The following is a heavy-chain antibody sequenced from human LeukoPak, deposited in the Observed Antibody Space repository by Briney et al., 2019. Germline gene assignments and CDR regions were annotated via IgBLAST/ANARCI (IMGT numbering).Heavy chain of an antibody. CDR1: GFTFSDYY. CDR2: ISSSGSTI. J-gene: IGHJ3*02. CDR3: ARDSRGWYGVDAFDI. Sequence: GGSLRLSCAASGFTFSDYYMSWIRQAPGKGLEWVSYISSSGSTIYYADSVKGRFTISRDNAKNSLYLQMNGLRAEDTAVYYCARDSRGWYGVDAFDIWGQGTMVTVSS. V-gene: IGHV3-11*04. D-gene: IGHD6-19*01.